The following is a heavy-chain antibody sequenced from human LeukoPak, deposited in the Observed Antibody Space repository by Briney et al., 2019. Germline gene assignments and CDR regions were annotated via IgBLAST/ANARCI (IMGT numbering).Heavy chain of an antibody. CDR2: IYYSGST. Sequence: SQTLSLTCTVSGGSISSGDYYWSWIRQPPGKGLEWIGYIYYSGSTYYNPSLKSRVTISVDTSKNQFSLKLSSVTAADTAVYYCARGGSNTYCGGDCYLMRRDYWGQGTLVTVSS. V-gene: IGHV4-30-4*08. CDR1: GGSISSGDYY. CDR3: ARGGSNTYCGGDCYLMRRDY. J-gene: IGHJ4*02. D-gene: IGHD2-21*01.